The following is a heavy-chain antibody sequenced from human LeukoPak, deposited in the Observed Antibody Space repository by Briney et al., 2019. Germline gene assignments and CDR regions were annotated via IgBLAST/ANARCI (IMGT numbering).Heavy chain of an antibody. CDR1: GGSISTYY. V-gene: IGHV4-59*01. CDR2: IYYSGSG. Sequence: SETLSLTCTISGGSISTYYWTWIRQPPGKGLEWIAYIYYSGSGNYNPSLKSRVTLSVDTSKNQFSLKLSSVTAPDTAVYYCARVGSGCFDYWGQGTLVAVSS. CDR3: ARVGSGCFDY. D-gene: IGHD3-3*01. J-gene: IGHJ4*02.